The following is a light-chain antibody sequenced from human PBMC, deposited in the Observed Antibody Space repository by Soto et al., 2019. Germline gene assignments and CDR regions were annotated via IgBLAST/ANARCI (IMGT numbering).Light chain of an antibody. CDR1: QSVSSSY. Sequence: EIVLTQSPGTLSLSPGERATLSCRASQSVSSSYLAWYQQKPGQAPRLLIYGASSRATGIPDRFSGSGPGTDFPLTISRLEPEDFAVYYCQQYGSSPITFGHGTRLESK. CDR3: QQYGSSPIT. CDR2: GAS. V-gene: IGKV3-20*01. J-gene: IGKJ5*01.